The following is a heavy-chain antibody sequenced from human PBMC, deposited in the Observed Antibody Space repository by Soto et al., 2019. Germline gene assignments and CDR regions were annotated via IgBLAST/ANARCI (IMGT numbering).Heavy chain of an antibody. D-gene: IGHD4-4*01. CDR1: GGSFSGYY. CDR3: ARGLRKSTVTRSYYYGMDV. V-gene: IGHV4-34*01. Sequence: SETLSLTCAVYGGSFSGYYWSWIRQPPGKGLEWIGEINHSGSTNYNPSLKSRITISVDTSKNQFSLKLSSVTAADTAVYYCARGLRKSTVTRSYYYGMDVWGQGTTVTVSS. CDR2: INHSGST. J-gene: IGHJ6*02.